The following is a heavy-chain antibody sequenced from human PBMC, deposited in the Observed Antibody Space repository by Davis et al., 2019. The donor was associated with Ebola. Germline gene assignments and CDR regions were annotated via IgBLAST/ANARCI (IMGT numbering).Heavy chain of an antibody. D-gene: IGHD6-13*01. CDR2: IYSGGST. Sequence: GGSLLSCAASGFTVSSNYMSWVRQAPGKGLEWVSVIYSGGSTYYADSVKGRFTISRDNSKNTLYLQVSSLRAEDTAIYYCAKGLHSSTWFPYHFDYWGQGTLVTVSS. CDR1: GFTVSSNY. CDR3: AKGLHSSTWFPYHFDY. J-gene: IGHJ4*02. V-gene: IGHV3-53*01.